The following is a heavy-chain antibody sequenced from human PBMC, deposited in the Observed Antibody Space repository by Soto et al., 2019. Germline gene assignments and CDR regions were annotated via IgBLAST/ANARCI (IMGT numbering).Heavy chain of an antibody. CDR1: GGSISSYY. D-gene: IGHD3-3*01. Sequence: SETLSLTCTVSGGSISSYYWSWIRQPPGKGLEWIGYIYYSGSTNYNPSLKSRVTISVDTSKNQFSLKLSSVTAADTAVYYCARGALRYYDFWSGYFEPYYYYGMDVWGQGTTVTVSS. CDR3: ARGALRYYDFWSGYFEPYYYYGMDV. J-gene: IGHJ6*02. V-gene: IGHV4-59*01. CDR2: IYYSGST.